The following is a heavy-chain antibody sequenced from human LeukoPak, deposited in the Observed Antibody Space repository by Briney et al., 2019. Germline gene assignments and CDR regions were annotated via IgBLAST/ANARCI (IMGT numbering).Heavy chain of an antibody. V-gene: IGHV3-21*01. J-gene: IGHJ5*02. Sequence: GGSLRLSCAASGFTFSSYSMNWVRQAPGKGLEWVSSISSSSSYIYYADSVKGRFTISRDNAKNSLYLQMNSLRAEDTAVYYCSGTYYDFWSGYSGWFDPWGQGTLVTVSS. CDR2: ISSSSSYI. CDR1: GFTFSSYS. CDR3: SGTYYDFWSGYSGWFDP. D-gene: IGHD3-3*01.